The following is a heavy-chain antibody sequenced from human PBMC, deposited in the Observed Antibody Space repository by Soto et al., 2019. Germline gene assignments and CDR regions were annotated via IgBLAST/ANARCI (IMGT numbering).Heavy chain of an antibody. D-gene: IGHD6-13*01. Sequence: QVQLQESGPGLVKPSGTLSLTCAVSGGSISSSNWWSWVRQPPGKGLEWIGEIYHSGSTNYNPSLKSRVTISVDKTKNQFSLKLSTVTAADTAVYYCARDKQGRAAAGTVYYYYGGMDVWGEGTTVTVSS. V-gene: IGHV4-4*02. CDR1: GGSISSSNW. J-gene: IGHJ6*04. CDR2: IYHSGST. CDR3: ARDKQGRAAAGTVYYYYGGMDV.